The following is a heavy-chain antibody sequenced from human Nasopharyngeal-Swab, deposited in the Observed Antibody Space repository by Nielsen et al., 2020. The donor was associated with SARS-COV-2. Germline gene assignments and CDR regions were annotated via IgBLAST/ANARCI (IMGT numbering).Heavy chain of an antibody. D-gene: IGHD5-12*01. J-gene: IGHJ4*02. CDR1: GYSFTSYW. V-gene: IGHV5-51*01. CDR3: ARGGSAYDS. CDR2: IYPDDSET. Sequence: KVSCKASGYSFTSYWIGWVRQMPGKGLEWMGIIYPDDSETRYSPSFRGQVTISADKSISTAYLQWSSLKASDTAMYYCARGGSAYDSWGQGTLVTVSS.